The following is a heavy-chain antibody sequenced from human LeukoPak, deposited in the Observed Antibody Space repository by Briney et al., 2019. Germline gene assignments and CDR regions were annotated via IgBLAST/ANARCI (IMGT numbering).Heavy chain of an antibody. Sequence: ASVKVSCKASGDTFSSYAISWVRQAPGQGLEWMGGIIPIFGTANYAQKFQGRVTITADESTSTAYMELSSLRSEDTAVYYCAMSGVVPAAIGDYWGQGTLVTVSS. CDR1: GDTFSSYA. CDR3: AMSGVVPAAIGDY. CDR2: IIPIFGTA. J-gene: IGHJ4*02. V-gene: IGHV1-69*13. D-gene: IGHD2-2*01.